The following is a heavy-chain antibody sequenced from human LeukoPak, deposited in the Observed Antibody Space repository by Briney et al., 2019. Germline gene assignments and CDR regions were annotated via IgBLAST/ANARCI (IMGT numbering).Heavy chain of an antibody. D-gene: IGHD4-17*01. Sequence: SGPTLVNPTQTLTLTCTFSGFSLSTSGVAVGWVRQPPGGALEWLALIYWNDDTFYNPSLDSRLTIAKDTSKNQVVLTMTNMDPVDTATFYCARRRSPSNGDWFDPWGQGTLDTVSS. V-gene: IGHV2-5*01. CDR1: GFSLSTSGVA. CDR2: IYWNDDT. J-gene: IGHJ5*02. CDR3: ARRRSPSNGDWFDP.